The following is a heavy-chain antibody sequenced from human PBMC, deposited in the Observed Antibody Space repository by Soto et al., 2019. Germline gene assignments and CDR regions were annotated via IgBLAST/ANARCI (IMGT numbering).Heavy chain of an antibody. CDR1: GFTFRRYT. J-gene: IGHJ4*02. V-gene: IGHV3-21*02. CDR3: AISAYGSDKTDY. D-gene: IGHD3-10*01. CDR2: ISSDSTET. Sequence: EVQLVESGGGLVKPGGSLRLSCAASGFTFRRYTMTWIRQAPGKGLGCVSSISSDSTETYYGDSVRGRFTISRDNAKNSLFLQMNSLRAEDTALYYCAISAYGSDKTDYWGQGTLVTVSS.